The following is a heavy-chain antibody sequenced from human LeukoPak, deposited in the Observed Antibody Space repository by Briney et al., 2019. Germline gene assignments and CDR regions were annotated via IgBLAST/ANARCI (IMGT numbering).Heavy chain of an antibody. Sequence: GGSLRLSCAASGFTFNNYPMSWVRQAPGKGLEWVSVIYSGGSTYYADSVKGRFTISRDNSKNTLYLQMNSLRAEDTAVYYCARGKNTAMVDYWGQGTLVTVSS. D-gene: IGHD5-18*01. J-gene: IGHJ4*02. CDR2: IYSGGST. V-gene: IGHV3-53*01. CDR1: GFTFNNYP. CDR3: ARGKNTAMVDY.